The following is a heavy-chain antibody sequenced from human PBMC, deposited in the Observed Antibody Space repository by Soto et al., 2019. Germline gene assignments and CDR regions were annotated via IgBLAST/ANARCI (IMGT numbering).Heavy chain of an antibody. D-gene: IGHD3-9*01. J-gene: IGHJ4*02. Sequence: SETLSLTCAVYGGSFSGYYWSWIRQPPGKGLEWIGEINRSGSTNYNPSLKSRVTISVDTSKNQFSLKLSSVTAADTAVYYCARGGTYYDILTGYYNFDYWGQGTLVTVSS. CDR1: GGSFSGYY. V-gene: IGHV4-34*01. CDR3: ARGGTYYDILTGYYNFDY. CDR2: INRSGST.